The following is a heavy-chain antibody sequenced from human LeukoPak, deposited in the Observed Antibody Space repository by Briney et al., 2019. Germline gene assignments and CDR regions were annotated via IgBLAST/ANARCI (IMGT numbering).Heavy chain of an antibody. CDR2: ISGYNGNT. CDR3: ARERSNRNPETNYYYYYMDV. D-gene: IGHD1-14*01. Sequence: EASVKVSCKTSGYTFTTYGISWVRQAPGQGLEWMGWISGYNGNTNYAQKLQGRVTMTTDTPTGTAYMELRSLRSDDTAVYYCARERSNRNPETNYYYYYMDVWGEGTTVTVSS. J-gene: IGHJ6*03. V-gene: IGHV1-18*01. CDR1: GYTFTTYG.